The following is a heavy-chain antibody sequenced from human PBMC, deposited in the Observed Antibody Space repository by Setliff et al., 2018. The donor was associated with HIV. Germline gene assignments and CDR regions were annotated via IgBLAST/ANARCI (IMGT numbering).Heavy chain of an antibody. Sequence: SETLSLTCTVSGGSISSHYWSWIRQPPGKGLEWIGYIYYSGSTNYNPSLKSRVTISVDTSKNQFSLKLSSVTAADTAVYYCARDGPLEGSYRYYYYYMDVWGKGTTVNVSS. CDR1: GGSISSHY. D-gene: IGHD3-10*01. V-gene: IGHV4-59*11. CDR2: IYYSGST. J-gene: IGHJ6*03. CDR3: ARDGPLEGSYRYYYYYMDV.